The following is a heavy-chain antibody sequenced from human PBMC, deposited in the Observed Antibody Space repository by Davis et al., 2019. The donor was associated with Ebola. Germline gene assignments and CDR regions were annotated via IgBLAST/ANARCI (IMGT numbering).Heavy chain of an antibody. CDR2: ISSSSSTI. J-gene: IGHJ6*02. CDR3: ARDDGWGAVAGTRFLYYGMDV. D-gene: IGHD6-19*01. V-gene: IGHV3-48*02. CDR1: GFTFSSYS. Sequence: PSETLSLTCAASGFTFSSYSMNWVRQAPGKGLEWVSYISSSSSTIYYADSVKGRFTISRDNAKNSLYLQMNSLRDEDTAVYYCARDDGWGAVAGTRFLYYGMDVWGQGTTVTVSS.